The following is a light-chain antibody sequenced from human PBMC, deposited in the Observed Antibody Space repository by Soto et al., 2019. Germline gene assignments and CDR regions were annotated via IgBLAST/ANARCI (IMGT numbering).Light chain of an antibody. CDR2: DAS. J-gene: IGKJ1*01. CDR3: QHYNNWPPWT. CDR1: QSVSSRY. V-gene: IGKV3-20*01. Sequence: EFVLTPSPGTLSLSPGDRATLSCRASQSVSSRYLAWYQQKPGQAPRLLIYDASNRATGIPARFSGSGSGTDFTLTISSLQSEDFAVYYCQHYNNWPPWTFGQGTKVDIK.